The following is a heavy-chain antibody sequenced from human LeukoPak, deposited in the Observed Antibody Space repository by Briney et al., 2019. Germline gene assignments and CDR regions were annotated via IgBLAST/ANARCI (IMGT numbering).Heavy chain of an antibody. CDR3: ARDLEVPYYYDSSGYLDY. D-gene: IGHD3-22*01. CDR1: GFTFDDYA. J-gene: IGHJ4*02. V-gene: IGHV3-43*02. CDR2: ISGDGGST. Sequence: PGGSLTLSCAASGFTFDDYAMHWVRHAPGNGREWVSLISGDGGSTYYADSVKGRFTISRDNSTYTLYLQMNSLRAEDTAVYYCARDLEVPYYYDSSGYLDYWGQGTLVTVSS.